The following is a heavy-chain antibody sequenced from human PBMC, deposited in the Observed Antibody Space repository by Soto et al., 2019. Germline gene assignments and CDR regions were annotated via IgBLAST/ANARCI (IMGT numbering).Heavy chain of an antibody. Sequence: SETLSLTCAVSGGSITSNWWSWVRQPPGKGLEWIGEIHHSGSFNYNPSLRSRVTISIDKSKNQLSLTLTSVTAAATALYFWATQRFCTGGNCWNWFDPWGQGTLVTVSS. CDR1: GGSITSNW. CDR2: IHHSGSF. J-gene: IGHJ5*02. D-gene: IGHD2-8*02. CDR3: ATQRFCTGGNCWNWFDP. V-gene: IGHV4-4*02.